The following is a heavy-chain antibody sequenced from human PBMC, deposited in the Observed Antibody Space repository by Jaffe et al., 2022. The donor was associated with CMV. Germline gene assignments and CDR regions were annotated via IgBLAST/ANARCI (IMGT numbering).Heavy chain of an antibody. CDR3: ARGLSSLREQYSSSWYRGSFDY. D-gene: IGHD6-13*01. Sequence: QVQLVESGGGVVQPGRSLRLSCAASGFTFSSYGMHWVRQAPGKGLEWVAVIWYDGSNKYYADSVKGRFTISRDNSKNTLYLQMNSLRAEDTAVYYCARGLSSLREQYSSSWYRGSFDYWGQGTLVTVSS. J-gene: IGHJ4*02. V-gene: IGHV3-33*08. CDR2: IWYDGSNK. CDR1: GFTFSSYG.